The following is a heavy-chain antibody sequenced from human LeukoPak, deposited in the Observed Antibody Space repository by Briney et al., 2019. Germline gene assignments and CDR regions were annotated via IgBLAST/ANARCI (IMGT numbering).Heavy chain of an antibody. V-gene: IGHV4-34*01. D-gene: IGHD6-13*01. CDR3: ARALYSSSWFDH. Sequence: PSETLSLTCAVYGGSFSGYYWSWIRQPPGKGLEWIGEINHSGSTNYNPSLKSRVTISVDTSKNQFSLKLSSVTAADTAVYYCARALYSSSWFDHWGQGTLVTVSS. J-gene: IGHJ5*02. CDR2: INHSGST. CDR1: GGSFSGYY.